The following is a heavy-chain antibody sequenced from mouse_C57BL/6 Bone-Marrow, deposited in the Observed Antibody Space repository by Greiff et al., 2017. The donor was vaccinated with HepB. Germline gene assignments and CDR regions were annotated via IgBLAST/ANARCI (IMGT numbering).Heavy chain of an antibody. CDR2: IDPENGDT. V-gene: IGHV14-4*01. J-gene: IGHJ2*01. CDR1: GFNIKDDY. CDR3: TTTVVAPTFYFDY. Sequence: EVQLQQSGAELVRPGASVKLSCTASGFNIKDDYMHWVKQRPEQGLEWIGWIDPENGDTEYASKFQGKATITADTSSNTAYLQLSSLTSEDTAVYYCTTTVVAPTFYFDYCGQGTTLTVSS. D-gene: IGHD1-1*01.